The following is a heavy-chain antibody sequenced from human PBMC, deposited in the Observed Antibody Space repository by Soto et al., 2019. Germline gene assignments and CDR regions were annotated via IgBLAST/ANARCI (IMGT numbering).Heavy chain of an antibody. V-gene: IGHV4-31*03. Sequence: LSLTCTVSGGSISSGGYYWSWIRQHPGKGLEWIGYIYYSGSTYYNPSLKSRVTISVDTSKNQFSLKLSSVTAADTAGYYCASGKIVVVPATLYGMDVWGPGTTFTVPS. CDR2: IYYSGST. J-gene: IGHJ6*02. CDR1: GGSISSGGYY. D-gene: IGHD2-2*01. CDR3: ASGKIVVVPATLYGMDV.